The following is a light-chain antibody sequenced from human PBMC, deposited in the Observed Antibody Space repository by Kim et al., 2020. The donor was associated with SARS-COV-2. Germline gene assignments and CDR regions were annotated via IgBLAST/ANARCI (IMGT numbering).Light chain of an antibody. CDR3: SSYTGSTPYV. CDR2: DVS. CDR1: SSAVGGYDY. J-gene: IGLJ1*01. V-gene: IGLV2-14*03. Sequence: GQSLTFSCTGTSSAVGGYDYVSWYQQHPGKAPKLRIYDVSNRPAGVSNRFAGSKSGNTASRTISGLQAEDEADYYCSSYTGSTPYVFRTGTKVTVL.